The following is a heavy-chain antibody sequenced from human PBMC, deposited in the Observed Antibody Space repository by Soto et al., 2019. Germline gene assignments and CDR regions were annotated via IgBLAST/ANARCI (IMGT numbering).Heavy chain of an antibody. CDR3: TRGFCNSSSCYANWFDP. Sequence: EVQLVESGGGLVRPGGSVRLSCAASGFAVGSNYMSWVRQAPGKGLEWVSLTYIGGGTHYADSVKGRFTISRDNSKNTLYLQMNSLRAEDTAVYHCTRGFCNSSSCYANWFDPWGQGTLVTVSS. D-gene: IGHD2-2*01. J-gene: IGHJ5*02. CDR1: GFAVGSNY. CDR2: TYIGGGT. V-gene: IGHV3-66*01.